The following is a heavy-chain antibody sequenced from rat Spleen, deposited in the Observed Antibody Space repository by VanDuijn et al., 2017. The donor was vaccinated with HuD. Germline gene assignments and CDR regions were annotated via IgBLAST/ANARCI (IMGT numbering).Heavy chain of an antibody. Sequence: EVQLVESGGGLVQPGRSLKLSCAASGFTFSDYNMAWVRQTPKKGLEWVANIIYDGSRTYYRDSVKGGFTISRDNAKSTLYLQMNSLRSEDTATYYCTRDRNSGQYYYVMDAWGQGASVTVSS. J-gene: IGHJ4*01. D-gene: IGHD4-3*01. CDR3: TRDRNSGQYYYVMDA. CDR2: IIYDGSRT. CDR1: GFTFSDYN. V-gene: IGHV5S10*01.